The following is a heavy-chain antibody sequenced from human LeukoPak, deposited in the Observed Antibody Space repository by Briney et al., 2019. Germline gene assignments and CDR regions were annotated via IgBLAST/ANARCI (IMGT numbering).Heavy chain of an antibody. CDR1: GGSISSSSYY. Sequence: PSETLSLTCTVSGGSISSSSYYWGWIRQPPGKGLEWIGSIYYSGSTYYNPSLKSRVTISVDTSKNQFSLKLSSVTAADTAVYYCARENGDSYYFDYWGQGTLVTVSS. D-gene: IGHD4-17*01. J-gene: IGHJ4*02. CDR3: ARENGDSYYFDY. CDR2: IYYSGST. V-gene: IGHV4-39*07.